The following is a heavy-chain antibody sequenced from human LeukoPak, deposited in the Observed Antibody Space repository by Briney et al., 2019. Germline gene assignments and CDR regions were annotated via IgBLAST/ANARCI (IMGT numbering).Heavy chain of an antibody. Sequence: GGSLRLSCAASGFTLSSYWMSWVRQAPGKGLEWVANIKQDGSEKYYVDSVKGRFTISRDNAKNSLYLQMNSLRAEDTAVYYCARDRLLLSTSPLDYWGQGTRVTVSS. CDR3: ARDRLLLSTSPLDY. V-gene: IGHV3-7*01. CDR2: IKQDGSEK. D-gene: IGHD2-15*01. CDR1: GFTLSSYW. J-gene: IGHJ4*02.